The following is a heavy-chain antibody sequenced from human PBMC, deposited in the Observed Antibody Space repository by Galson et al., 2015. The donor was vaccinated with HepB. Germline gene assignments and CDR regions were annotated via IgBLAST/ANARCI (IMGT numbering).Heavy chain of an antibody. CDR1: GASISSSNW. CDR3: ARTGEYSSSSGY. D-gene: IGHD6-6*01. CDR2: IYHSGNI. Sequence: ETLSLTCVVSGASISSSNWWNWVRQPPGKGLEWIGEIYHSGNINYNPSLKSRVTMSVDKSKNQFSLNLSSVTAADTAVYYCARTGEYSSSSGYWGQGTLVTVSS. V-gene: IGHV4-4*02. J-gene: IGHJ4*02.